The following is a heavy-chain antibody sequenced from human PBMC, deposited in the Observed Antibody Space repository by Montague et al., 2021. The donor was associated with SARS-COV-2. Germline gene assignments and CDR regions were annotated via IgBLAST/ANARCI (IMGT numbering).Heavy chain of an antibody. D-gene: IGHD2-15*01. Sequence: SETLSLTCTVSGDSIRNSDYSWGWVRQPPGKGLEWFGNIYNGGTTFYXXXLKSRVTIFVDTSKNQFSLKLSSVTAADTAVYYCATRTRYPQNDFGFWGQGTLVTVSS. V-gene: IGHV4-39*01. J-gene: IGHJ4*02. CDR2: IYNGGTT. CDR3: ATRTRYPQNDFGF. CDR1: GDSIRNSDYS.